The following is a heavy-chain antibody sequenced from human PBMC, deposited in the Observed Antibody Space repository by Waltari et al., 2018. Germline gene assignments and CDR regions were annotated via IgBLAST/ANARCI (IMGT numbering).Heavy chain of an antibody. Sequence: QVQLVESGGGVVQPGRSLRLSCAASGFTFSRYGLHWVRQAPGKWLEWVAVIWYDGSNKYYADSVKGRFTISRDNSKNTLYLQMNSLRAEDTAVYYCARDSIVAGPFDYWGQGTLVTVSA. CDR1: GFTFSRYG. CDR3: ARDSIVAGPFDY. V-gene: IGHV3-33*01. J-gene: IGHJ4*02. D-gene: IGHD5-12*01. CDR2: IWYDGSNK.